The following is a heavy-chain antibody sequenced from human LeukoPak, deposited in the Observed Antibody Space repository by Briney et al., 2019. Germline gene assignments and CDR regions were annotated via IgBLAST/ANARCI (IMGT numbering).Heavy chain of an antibody. V-gene: IGHV3-23*01. Sequence: TGGSLRFSCAASGFTFSSYAMSWVRQAPGKGLEWVSAISGSGGSTYYADSVKGRFTISRDNSKNTLYLQMNSLRAEDTAVYYCAKSLNYYYYGMDVWGQGTTVTVSS. J-gene: IGHJ6*02. CDR1: GFTFSSYA. CDR3: AKSLNYYYYGMDV. CDR2: ISGSGGST.